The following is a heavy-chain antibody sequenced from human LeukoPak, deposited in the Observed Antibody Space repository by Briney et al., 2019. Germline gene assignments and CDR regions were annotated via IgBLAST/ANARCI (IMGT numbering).Heavy chain of an antibody. D-gene: IGHD6-13*01. Sequence: SETLSLTCAVYGGSFSGYYWSWIRQPPGKGLEWIGEINHSGSTNYNPSLKSRVTISVDTSKNQLSLKLSSVTAADTAVYYCARAAAIAAAFDYWGRGTLVTVSS. J-gene: IGHJ4*02. CDR3: ARAAAIAAAFDY. CDR1: GGSFSGYY. CDR2: INHSGST. V-gene: IGHV4-34*01.